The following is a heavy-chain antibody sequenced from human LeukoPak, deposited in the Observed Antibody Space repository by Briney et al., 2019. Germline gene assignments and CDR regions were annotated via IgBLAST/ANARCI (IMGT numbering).Heavy chain of an antibody. J-gene: IGHJ4*02. D-gene: IGHD3-22*01. CDR3: AKKKEPKYYYDSSGYYYSGDYFDY. Sequence: ASVKVSCKASGYTFTSYGISWVRQAPGQGLEWMGWISAYNGNTKYAQKLQGRVTMTTDTSTSTAYMELRSLRSDDTGVYYCAKKKEPKYYYDSSGYYYSGDYFDYWGQGTLVTVSS. CDR1: GYTFTSYG. V-gene: IGHV1-18*01. CDR2: ISAYNGNT.